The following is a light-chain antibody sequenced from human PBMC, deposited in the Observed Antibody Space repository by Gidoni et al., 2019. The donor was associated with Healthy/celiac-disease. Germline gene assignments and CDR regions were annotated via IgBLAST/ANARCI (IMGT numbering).Light chain of an antibody. Sequence: DIQITQSPSPLSASVGDRVTITCRASQSISSYLNWYQQKPGKAPKLLIYAASSLQSGVPSRFSGSGSGTDFTLTISSLQPEDFATYYCQQSYSTLTWTFGQGTKVEIK. CDR2: AAS. CDR3: QQSYSTLTWT. V-gene: IGKV1-39*01. J-gene: IGKJ1*01. CDR1: QSISSY.